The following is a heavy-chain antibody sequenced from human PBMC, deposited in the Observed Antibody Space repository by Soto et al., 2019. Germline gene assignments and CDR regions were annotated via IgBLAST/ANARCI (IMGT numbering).Heavy chain of an antibody. V-gene: IGHV1-3*01. D-gene: IGHD3-10*01. J-gene: IGHJ4*02. CDR3: ARTASGYYYGSGSYSY. CDR1: GYTFTSYA. Sequence: GASVKVSCKASGYTFTSYAMHWVRRAPGQRLEWMGWINAGNGNTKYSQKFQGRVTITRDTSASTAYMELSSLRSEDTAVYYCARTASGYYYGSGSYSYWGQGTLVTVSS. CDR2: INAGNGNT.